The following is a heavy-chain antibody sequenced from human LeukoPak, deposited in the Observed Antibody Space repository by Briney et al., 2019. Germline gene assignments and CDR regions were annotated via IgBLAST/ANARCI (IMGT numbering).Heavy chain of an antibody. CDR3: ARERGIQLWSSERGFDY. D-gene: IGHD5-18*01. V-gene: IGHV1-18*01. J-gene: IGHJ4*02. CDR2: ISAYNGNT. Sequence: ASVKVSCKASGYTFTSYGISWVRQAPGQGLEWMGWISAYNGNTNCAQKLQGRVTMTTDTSTSTAYMELRSLRSDDTAVYYCARERGIQLWSSERGFDYWGQGTLVTVSS. CDR1: GYTFTSYG.